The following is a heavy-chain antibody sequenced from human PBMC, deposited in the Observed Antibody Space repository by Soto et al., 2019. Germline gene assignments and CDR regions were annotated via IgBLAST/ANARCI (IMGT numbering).Heavy chain of an antibody. CDR1: GGSISSYY. J-gene: IGHJ3*02. D-gene: IGHD2-15*01. V-gene: IGHV4-59*01. Sequence: SETLSLTCTVSGGSISSYYWSWIRQPPGKGLEWIGYIYYSGSTNYNPSLKSRVTISVDTSKNQFSLKLSSVTAADTAVYYCARSESYCSGGSCYSTWFAFAIWAQGTMVTVSS. CDR3: ARSESYCSGGSCYSTWFAFAI. CDR2: IYYSGST.